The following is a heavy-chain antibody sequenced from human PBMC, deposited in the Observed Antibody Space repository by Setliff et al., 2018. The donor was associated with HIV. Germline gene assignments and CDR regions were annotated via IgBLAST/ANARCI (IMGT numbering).Heavy chain of an antibody. CDR2: IYHSGTT. CDR3: ARLRGSSGYYVFDY. V-gene: IGHV4-38-2*01. Sequence: PSETLSLTCAVSGYSISSGYYWGWIRQPPGKGLEWIGNIYHSGTTYYNPSLKSRITISVDTSKNQFSLKLSSVTAADTAVYHCARLRGSSGYYVFDYWGQGTLVTVSS. CDR1: GYSISSGYY. J-gene: IGHJ4*02. D-gene: IGHD3-22*01.